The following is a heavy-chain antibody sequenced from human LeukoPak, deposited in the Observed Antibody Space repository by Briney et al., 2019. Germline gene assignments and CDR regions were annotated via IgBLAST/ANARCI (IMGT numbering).Heavy chain of an antibody. J-gene: IGHJ5*02. CDR1: SESFSGFY. CDR2: INHSGTT. D-gene: IGHD2-21*02. Sequence: SETLSLTCAVYSESFSGFYWSWIRQPLGKGLEWIGEINHSGTTNYNPSLKSRGIISVDTSKNQFSLKLSSVTAADTAVYYCARGRCGDDCYPNWFDPWGQGTLVTVSS. V-gene: IGHV4-34*01. CDR3: ARGRCGDDCYPNWFDP.